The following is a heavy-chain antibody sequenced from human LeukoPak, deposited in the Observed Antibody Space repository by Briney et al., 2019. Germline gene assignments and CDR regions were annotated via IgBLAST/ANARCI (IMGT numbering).Heavy chain of an antibody. J-gene: IGHJ4*02. Sequence: SETLSLTCTVSGGSISSSSYYWGWIRQPPGKGLEWIGSIYYSGSTYYNPSLKSRVTISVDTSKNQSSLKLSSVTAADTAVYYCARGITKILSGYFDYWGQGTLVTVSS. CDR2: IYYSGST. D-gene: IGHD3-10*01. V-gene: IGHV4-39*01. CDR3: ARGITKILSGYFDY. CDR1: GGSISSSSYY.